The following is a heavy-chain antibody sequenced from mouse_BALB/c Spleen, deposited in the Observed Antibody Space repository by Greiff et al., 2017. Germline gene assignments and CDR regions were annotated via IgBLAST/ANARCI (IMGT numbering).Heavy chain of an antibody. D-gene: IGHD1-1*01. Sequence: VQLKQSGTVLARPGASVKMSCKASGYTFTSYWMHWVKQRPGQGLEWIGAIYPGNSDTSYNQKFKGKAKLTAVTSTSTAYMELSSLTNEDSAVYYCIRWGLTTVRGYAMDYWGQGTSVTVSS. CDR3: IRWGLTTVRGYAMDY. J-gene: IGHJ4*01. CDR1: GYTFTSYW. V-gene: IGHV1-5*01. CDR2: IYPGNSDT.